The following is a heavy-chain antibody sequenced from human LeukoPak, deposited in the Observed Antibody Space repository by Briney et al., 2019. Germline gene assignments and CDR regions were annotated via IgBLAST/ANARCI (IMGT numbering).Heavy chain of an antibody. CDR3: AGDESSGYYPDAFDI. CDR1: GFTFSSYS. V-gene: IGHV3-48*04. D-gene: IGHD3-22*01. J-gene: IGHJ3*02. Sequence: PGGSLRLSCAASGFTFSSYSMNWVRQAPGKGLEWVSYISSSGTTKYYADSVKGRFTISRDNAKNSLYLQMNSLRAEDTVFYYCAGDESSGYYPDAFDIWGQGTMITVSS. CDR2: ISSSGTTK.